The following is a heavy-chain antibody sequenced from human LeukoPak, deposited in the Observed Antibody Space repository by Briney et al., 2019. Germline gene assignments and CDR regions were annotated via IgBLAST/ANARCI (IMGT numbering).Heavy chain of an antibody. V-gene: IGHV3-21*01. CDR3: ARLVVVAATRYFDY. CDR1: GFTFDDYA. D-gene: IGHD2-15*01. J-gene: IGHJ4*02. CDR2: ISSSSSYI. Sequence: GGSLRLSCAASGFTFDDYAMHWVRQAPGKGLEWVSSISSSSSYIYYADSVKGRFTISRDNAKNSLYLQMNSLRAEDTAVYYCARLVVVAATRYFDYWGQGTLVTVSS.